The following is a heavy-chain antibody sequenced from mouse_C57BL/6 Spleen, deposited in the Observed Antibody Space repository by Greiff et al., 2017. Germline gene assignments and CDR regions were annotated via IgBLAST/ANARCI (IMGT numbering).Heavy chain of an antibody. D-gene: IGHD2-4*01. J-gene: IGHJ4*01. CDR3: TRDGLRQDYYAMDY. CDR1: GFTFSSYA. V-gene: IGHV5-9-1*02. Sequence: DVQLVESGEGLVKPGGSLKLSCAASGFTFSSYAMSWVRQTPEKRLEWVAYISSGGDYIYYADTVKGRFTISRDNARNTLYLQMSSLKSEDTAMYYCTRDGLRQDYYAMDYWGQGTSVTVSS. CDR2: ISSGGDYI.